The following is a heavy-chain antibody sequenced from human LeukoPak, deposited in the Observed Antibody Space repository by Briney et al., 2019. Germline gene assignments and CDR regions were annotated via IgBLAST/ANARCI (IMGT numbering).Heavy chain of an antibody. J-gene: IGHJ6*02. CDR3: AREIAVAGRAYYYYYGMDV. CDR1: GYTFTSYA. V-gene: IGHV7-4-1*02. CDR2: INTNTGNP. Sequence: ASVKVSCKASGYTFTSYAMNWVRQAPGQGLGWMGWINTNTGNPTYAQGFTGRFVFSLGTSVSTAYLQISSLKAEDTAVYYCAREIAVAGRAYYYYYGMDVWGQGTTVTVSS. D-gene: IGHD6-19*01.